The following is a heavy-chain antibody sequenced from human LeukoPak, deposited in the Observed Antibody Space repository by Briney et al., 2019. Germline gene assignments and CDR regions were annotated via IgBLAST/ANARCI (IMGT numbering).Heavy chain of an antibody. CDR3: ARGSLGYCSGGSCYFLGLDV. Sequence: ASVKVSCKASGYTFTSYYMHWVRQAPGQGLEWMGIINPSGGSTSYAQKFQGRVTMTRDMSTSTVYMELSSLRSEDTAVYYCARGSLGYCSGGSCYFLGLDVWGKGTTVTVSS. CDR2: INPSGGST. CDR1: GYTFTSYY. J-gene: IGHJ6*04. D-gene: IGHD2-15*01. V-gene: IGHV1-46*01.